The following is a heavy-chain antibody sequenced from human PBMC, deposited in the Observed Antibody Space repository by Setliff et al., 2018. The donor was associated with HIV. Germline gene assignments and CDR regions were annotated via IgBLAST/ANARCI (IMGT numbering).Heavy chain of an antibody. D-gene: IGHD6-19*01. Sequence: SETLSLTCDVSGFSISSRYYWGWIRQSPGKGLEWIGNIYHTGSSYYNPSLNDRATISLDTSKNQFSLKLNSVTAADTAVYYCARGGYSSGWSDMDVWGKGTTVTVSS. J-gene: IGHJ6*03. CDR1: GFSISSRYY. CDR2: IYHTGSS. CDR3: ARGGYSSGWSDMDV. V-gene: IGHV4-38-2*01.